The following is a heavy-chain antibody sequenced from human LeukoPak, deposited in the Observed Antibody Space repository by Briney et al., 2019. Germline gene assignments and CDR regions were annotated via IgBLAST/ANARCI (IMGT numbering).Heavy chain of an antibody. CDR2: IIPIFGTA. CDR1: GGTFSSYA. J-gene: IGHJ4*02. CDR3: AREVGKYSYGSSLRFDY. Sequence: SVKVSCKASGGTFSSYAISWVRQAPGQGLEWMGRIIPIFGTANYAQKFQGRVTITTDESTSTAYMELSSLRSEDTAVYYCAREVGKYSYGSSLRFDYWGQGTLATVSS. V-gene: IGHV1-69*05. D-gene: IGHD5-18*01.